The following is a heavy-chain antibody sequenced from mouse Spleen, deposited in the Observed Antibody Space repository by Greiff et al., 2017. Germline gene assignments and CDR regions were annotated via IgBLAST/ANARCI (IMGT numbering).Heavy chain of an antibody. CDR2: IDPSDSYT. CDR1: GYTFTSYW. Sequence: VQLQQSGAELVMPGASVKLSCKASGYTFTSYWMHWVKQRPGQGLEWIGEIDPSDSYTNYNQKFKGKATLTVDKSSSTAYMQLSSLTSEDSAVYFCARGRDVGGYWGQGTTLTVSS. J-gene: IGHJ2*01. V-gene: IGHV1-69*01. D-gene: IGHD3-3*01. CDR3: ARGRDVGGY.